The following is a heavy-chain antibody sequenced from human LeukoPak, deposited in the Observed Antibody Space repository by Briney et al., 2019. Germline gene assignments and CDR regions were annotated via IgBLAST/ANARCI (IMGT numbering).Heavy chain of an antibody. Sequence: PGGSLRPSCAASGVSFSSYSMSWVRQAPGKGLEWVSSISSSSSYIYYEDSVKGRFTISRDNAKNSLYLQMNSLRAEDTAVYYCARAPPNRWGQATLVAVSS. CDR2: ISSSSSYI. CDR3: ARAPPNR. J-gene: IGHJ5*02. V-gene: IGHV3-21*01. CDR1: GVSFSSYS.